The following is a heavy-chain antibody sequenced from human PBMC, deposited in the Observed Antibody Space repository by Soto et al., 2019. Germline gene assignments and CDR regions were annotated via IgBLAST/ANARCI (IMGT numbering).Heavy chain of an antibody. CDR3: AKDSSSSSYYYYGMDV. Sequence: GSLRLSCAASGFTFDDYAMHWVRQAPGKGLEWVSLISWDGGSTYYADSVKGRFTISRDDSKNSLYLQMNSLRAEDTALYYCAKDSSSSSYYYYGMDVWGQGTTVTVSS. D-gene: IGHD6-13*01. V-gene: IGHV3-43D*04. CDR1: GFTFDDYA. J-gene: IGHJ6*02. CDR2: ISWDGGST.